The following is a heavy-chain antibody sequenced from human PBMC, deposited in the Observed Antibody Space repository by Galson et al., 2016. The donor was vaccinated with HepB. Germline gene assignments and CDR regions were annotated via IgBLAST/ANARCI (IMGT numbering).Heavy chain of an antibody. Sequence: SVKVSCKVSGYTLTEVSIHWVRQAPGKGLEWMGGFDPDEGEKVYAQKFQGRVSMTEDTSTVTASMELSSLRIEDTAVYYCATDLANSITLLRGANFDYWGQGTLVTVSS. CDR2: FDPDEGEK. V-gene: IGHV1-24*01. D-gene: IGHD3-10*01. J-gene: IGHJ4*02. CDR3: ATDLANSITLLRGANFDY. CDR1: GYTLTEVS.